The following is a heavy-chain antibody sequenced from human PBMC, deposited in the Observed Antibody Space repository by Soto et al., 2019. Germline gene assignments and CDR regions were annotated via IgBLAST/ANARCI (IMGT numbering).Heavy chain of an antibody. Sequence: LSCSAAGCTFSCYAMDWVRQAPGKGLEYVSAISSNGGSTYYADSVKGRFTISRDNSKNTLYLQMSSLRAEDTAVYYCVKGGGYVFDYWGQGTLVTVSS. J-gene: IGHJ4*02. CDR3: VKGGGYVFDY. CDR1: GCTFSCYA. D-gene: IGHD5-12*01. CDR2: ISSNGGST. V-gene: IGHV3-64D*06.